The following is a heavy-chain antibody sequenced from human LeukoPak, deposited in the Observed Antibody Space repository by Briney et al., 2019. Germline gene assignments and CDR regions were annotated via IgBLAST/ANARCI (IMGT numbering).Heavy chain of an antibody. D-gene: IGHD3-22*01. CDR2: ISGSGGST. CDR3: AKCRGVFGEWLLPQD. CDR1: GFTFSSYG. Sequence: GGSLRLSCAASGFTFSSYGMSWVRQAPGKGLEWVSAISGSGGSTYYADSVKGRFTISRDNSKNTLYLQMNSLRAEDTAVYYCAKCRGVFGEWLLPQDWGQGTLVTVSS. V-gene: IGHV3-23*01. J-gene: IGHJ4*02.